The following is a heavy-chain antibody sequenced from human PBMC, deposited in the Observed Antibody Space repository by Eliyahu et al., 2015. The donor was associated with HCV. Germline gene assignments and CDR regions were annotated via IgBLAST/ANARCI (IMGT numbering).Heavy chain of an antibody. D-gene: IGHD6-6*01. J-gene: IGHJ6*02. CDR1: G. Sequence: GISWVRQAPGQGLEWMGWISAYNGNTNYAQKLQGRVTMTTDTSTSTAYMELRSLRSDDTAVYYCATFKYSSSSFYYGMDVWGQGTTVTVSS. CDR3: ATFKYSSSSFYYGMDV. V-gene: IGHV1-18*01. CDR2: ISAYNGNT.